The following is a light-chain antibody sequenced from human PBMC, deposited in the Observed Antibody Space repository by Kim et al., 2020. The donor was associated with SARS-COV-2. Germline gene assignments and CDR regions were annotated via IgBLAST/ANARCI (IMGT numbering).Light chain of an antibody. CDR3: QQRYNWPLT. J-gene: IGKJ4*01. CDR1: QSVGNS. Sequence: LSPGERATLSCRARQSVGNSLAWFQQKPGQASRLLIFETSNRATGIPARFSGSGSGTAFTLTISSLVPEDFAVYYCQQRYNWPLTFGGGTKVDIK. CDR2: ETS. V-gene: IGKV3-11*01.